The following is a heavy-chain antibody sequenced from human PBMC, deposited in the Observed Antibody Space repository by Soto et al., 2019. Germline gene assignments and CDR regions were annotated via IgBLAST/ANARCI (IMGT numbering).Heavy chain of an antibody. V-gene: IGHV3-23*01. CDR2: LSGTGSST. D-gene: IGHD3-10*01. Sequence: GGSLRLSCVVSAASGFTFSNYAMSWVRQAPGKGLQWVSGLSGTGSSTYYADSVYGRFIISRDNSINTLYLQMNSLRDEDTAVYYCAKEAEMSVGYGMDVWGQGTTVTVSS. J-gene: IGHJ6*02. CDR3: AKEAEMSVGYGMDV. CDR1: GFTFSNYA.